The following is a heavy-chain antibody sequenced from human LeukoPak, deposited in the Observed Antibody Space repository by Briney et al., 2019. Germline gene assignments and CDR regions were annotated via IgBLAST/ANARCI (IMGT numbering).Heavy chain of an antibody. CDR3: AASKKYGSGSYYVYYMDV. J-gene: IGHJ6*03. V-gene: IGHV4-59*01. CDR1: GGSISSYY. Sequence: SETLSLTCTVSGGSISSYYWSWIRQPPGKGLEWIGYIYYSGSTNYNPSLKSRVTISVDTSKNQFSLKLSSVTAADTAVYYCAASKKYGSGSYYVYYMDVWGKGTTVTISS. CDR2: IYYSGST. D-gene: IGHD3-10*01.